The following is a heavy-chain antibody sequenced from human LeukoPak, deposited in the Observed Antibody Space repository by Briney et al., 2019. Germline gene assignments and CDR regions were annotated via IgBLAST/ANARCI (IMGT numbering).Heavy chain of an antibody. V-gene: IGHV4-38-2*01. CDR3: ARGLRPYYYDSSGYYYVGNYFDY. CDR2: IYHSGST. J-gene: IGHJ4*02. D-gene: IGHD3-22*01. Sequence: SETLSLTCAVSNYSISSGYYWGWIRQPPGKGLEWIGSIYHSGSTYYNPSLKSRVTISVDTSKNQFSLKLSSVTAADTAVYYCARGLRPYYYDSSGYYYVGNYFDYWGQGTLVTVSS. CDR1: NYSISSGYY.